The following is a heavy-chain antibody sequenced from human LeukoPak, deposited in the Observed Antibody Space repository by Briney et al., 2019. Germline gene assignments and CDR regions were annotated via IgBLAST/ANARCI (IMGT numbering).Heavy chain of an antibody. V-gene: IGHV3-21*01. CDR2: ISSSSSYI. J-gene: IGHJ4*02. CDR3: ARGKQLWFGFDY. Sequence: GSLRLSCAASGFTFSNYWMNWVRQAPGKGLEWVSSISSSSSYIYYADSVKGRFTISRDNAKNSLYLQMNSLRAEDTAVYYCARGKQLWFGFDYWGQGTLVTVSS. CDR1: GFTFSNYW. D-gene: IGHD5-18*01.